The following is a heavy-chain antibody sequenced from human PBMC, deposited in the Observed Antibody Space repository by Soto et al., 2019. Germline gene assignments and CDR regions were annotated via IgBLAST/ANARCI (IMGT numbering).Heavy chain of an antibody. V-gene: IGHV3-30*18. D-gene: IGHD6-19*01. CDR2: ISYDGSNK. CDR1: GFTFSSYG. J-gene: IGHJ4*02. Sequence: GGSLRLSCAASGFTFSSYGMHWVRQAPGKGLEWVAVISYDGSNKYYADSVRGRFTISRDNSKNTLYLQMNSLRAEDTAVYYCAKGLSSGWGTGPDYWGQGTLVTVSS. CDR3: AKGLSSGWGTGPDY.